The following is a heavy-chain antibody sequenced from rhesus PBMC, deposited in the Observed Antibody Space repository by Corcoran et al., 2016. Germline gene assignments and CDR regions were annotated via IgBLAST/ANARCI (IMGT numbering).Heavy chain of an antibody. Sequence: QVQLQESGPGLVKPSETLSLTCAVSGYSTNSGFYWVWIRQPPGKGLEYIASISGGSGSTNYNPSLNRRVTISKDMSKNQFSLKLTSVTAANTAVYYCARHGLTGGFDYWGQGVLVTVSS. V-gene: IGHV4-99*01. D-gene: IGHD7-45*01. CDR3: ARHGLTGGFDY. CDR1: GYSTNSGFY. J-gene: IGHJ4*01. CDR2: ISGGSGST.